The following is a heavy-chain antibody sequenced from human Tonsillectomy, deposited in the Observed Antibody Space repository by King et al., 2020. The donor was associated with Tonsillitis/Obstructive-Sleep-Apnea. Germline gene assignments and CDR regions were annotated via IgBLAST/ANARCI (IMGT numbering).Heavy chain of an antibody. J-gene: IGHJ6*03. CDR3: AKVLVPAAIKCLWYMDV. Sequence: VQLVESGGGLVQPGGSLRLSCAASGFTFSSYAMSWVRQAPGKGLEWVSAISGSGGSTYYADSVKGRFTISRDNSKNTLYLQMNSLRAEDTAVYYCAKVLVPAAIKCLWYMDVWGKGTTVTVSS. D-gene: IGHD2-2*02. CDR1: GFTFSSYA. CDR2: ISGSGGST. V-gene: IGHV3-23*04.